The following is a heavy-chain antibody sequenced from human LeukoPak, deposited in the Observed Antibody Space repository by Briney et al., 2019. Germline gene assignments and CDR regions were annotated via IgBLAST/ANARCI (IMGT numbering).Heavy chain of an antibody. CDR2: INQDGSEK. Sequence: GGSLRFSCAASGFTFGSYWMSWVRQAPGKGPEWVANINQDGSEKNYVDSVKGRFTISRDNARNSLYLQMNSLRAEDTAVYYCARGRNWFDPWGRGTLVTVSS. CDR3: ARGRNWFDP. J-gene: IGHJ5*02. CDR1: GFTFGSYW. V-gene: IGHV3-7*01.